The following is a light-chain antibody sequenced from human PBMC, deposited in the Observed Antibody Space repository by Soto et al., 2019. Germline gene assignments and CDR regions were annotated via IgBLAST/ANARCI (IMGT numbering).Light chain of an antibody. CDR2: KAS. Sequence: DIQRTQWPSTQSASLGVRVTITCRASQSISSWLAWYQQKPGKAPKLLIYKASSLESGVPARFSGSGSGTEFTLTISSLQSEDFAVYYCQQYNHCPLTFGGGTKVDI. CDR1: QSISSW. J-gene: IGKJ4*01. CDR3: QQYNHCPLT. V-gene: IGKV1-5*03.